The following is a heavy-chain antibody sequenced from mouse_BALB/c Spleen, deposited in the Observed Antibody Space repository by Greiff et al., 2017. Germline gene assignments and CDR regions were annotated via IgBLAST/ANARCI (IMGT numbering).Heavy chain of an antibody. Sequence: EVQLVESGGGLVQPGGSLRLSCAISGFTFTDYYMSWVRQPPGKALEWLGFIRNKANGYTTEYSASVKGRFTISRDNSQSILYLQMNTLRAEDSATYYCARGYDGAMDYWGQGTSVTVSS. J-gene: IGHJ4*01. CDR3: ARGYDGAMDY. D-gene: IGHD2-3*01. V-gene: IGHV7-3*02. CDR2: IRNKANGYTT. CDR1: GFTFTDYY.